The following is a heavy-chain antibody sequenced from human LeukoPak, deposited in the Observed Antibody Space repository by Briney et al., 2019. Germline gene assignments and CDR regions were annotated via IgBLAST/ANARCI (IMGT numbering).Heavy chain of an antibody. CDR3: ATSSWYRLAY. D-gene: IGHD6-13*01. CDR2: SRYKADSYTA. CDR1: GFTFSDSF. V-gene: IGHV3-72*01. Sequence: GGSPRLSCVASGFTFSDSFMSWVRQAPGKGLEWVGRSRYKADSYTAEYAASVKGRFTISRDESKNSLYLQISSLETEDAAVYYCATSSWYRLAYWGQGSLVTVSS. J-gene: IGHJ4*02.